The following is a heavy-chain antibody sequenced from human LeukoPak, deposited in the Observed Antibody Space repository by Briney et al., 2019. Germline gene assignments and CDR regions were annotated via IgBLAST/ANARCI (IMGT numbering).Heavy chain of an antibody. J-gene: IGHJ6*02. CDR3: ARQDYYGSGSGLRFYYYYGMDV. D-gene: IGHD3-10*01. V-gene: IGHV5-51*01. Sequence: GESLKISCKGSGYSFTNYWIGWVRQMPGKGLEWMGIIYPGDSDTRYSPSFQGQVTISADKSISTAYLQWSSLKASDTAMYYCARQDYYGSGSGLRFYYYYGMDVWGQGTTVTVSS. CDR2: IYPGDSDT. CDR1: GYSFTNYW.